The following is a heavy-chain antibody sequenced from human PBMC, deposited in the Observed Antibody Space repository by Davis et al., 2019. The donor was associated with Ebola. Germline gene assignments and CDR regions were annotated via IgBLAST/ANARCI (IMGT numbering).Heavy chain of an antibody. CDR1: GYNFATFW. V-gene: IGHV5-51*01. CDR2: IYPGDSDT. CDR3: ARRDYYSLDV. Sequence: GESLKISCKGSGYNFATFWIGWLRQTPGEGLEWMGIIYPGDSDTRYSPSFQGQVSISADRSISTAYLELHNLRASDTAMYYCARRDYYSLDVWGPGTTVTVSS. J-gene: IGHJ6*02.